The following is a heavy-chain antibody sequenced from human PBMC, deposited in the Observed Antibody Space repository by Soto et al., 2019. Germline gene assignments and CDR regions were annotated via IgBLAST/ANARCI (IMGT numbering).Heavy chain of an antibody. V-gene: IGHV3-21*01. D-gene: IGHD2-15*01. CDR2: IISSSSYI. CDR3: ARDHSYCSGGSCHKDPYYYYYMDV. CDR1: GFTFSSYS. J-gene: IGHJ6*03. Sequence: GGSLRLSCAASGFTFSSYSMNWVRQAPGKGLEWVSSIISSSSYIYYSDSVKGRFTISRDNAKNSLYLQMNSLRAEDTAVYYCARDHSYCSGGSCHKDPYYYYYMDVWGKGTTVTVSS.